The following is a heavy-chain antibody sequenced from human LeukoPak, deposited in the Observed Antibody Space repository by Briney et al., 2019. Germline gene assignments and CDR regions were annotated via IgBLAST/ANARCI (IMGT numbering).Heavy chain of an antibody. CDR2: IRHDGSPK. CDR1: GIPFSKYG. J-gene: IGHJ3*01. Sequence: RAGGSLRLSCAVSGIPFSKYGMHWVRQAPGKGLEWVATIRHDGSPKMYADSAKGRFTISRDDSKNMLYLQMNSLRADDTAEYYCVTHYKWDLLVHAFDFWGQGTRVTVSS. V-gene: IGHV3-30*02. CDR3: VTHYKWDLLVHAFDF. D-gene: IGHD1-26*01.